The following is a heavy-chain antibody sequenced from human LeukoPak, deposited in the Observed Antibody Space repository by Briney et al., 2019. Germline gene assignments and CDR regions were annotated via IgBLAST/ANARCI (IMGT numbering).Heavy chain of an antibody. J-gene: IGHJ4*02. Sequence: HPGGSLRLSCAASGFTFTTYWMTWVRQAPGKGLEWVANIRQDGDDKFYVDSVKGRFSIAIDNAKNSLHLQMSSLRGEDTAVYYCVGGGEYGSLDHWGQGALVIVSS. CDR1: GFTFTTYW. CDR3: VGGGEYGSLDH. D-gene: IGHD3-16*01. V-gene: IGHV3-7*04. CDR2: IRQDGDDK.